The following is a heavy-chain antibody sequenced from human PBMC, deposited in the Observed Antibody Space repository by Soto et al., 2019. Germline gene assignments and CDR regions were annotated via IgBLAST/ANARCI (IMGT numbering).Heavy chain of an antibody. J-gene: IGHJ5*02. CDR2: INHTGGT. Sequence: QVHLQQWGAGLLKPSETLSLTCAVYGGSVNGYYWNWIRQPPGKGLEWIGEINHTGGTHYNPSLMSRVTTSVDTSQNKFSLRLSSVTAADTAIYYCATRITVFGLLIPPFDPCGQGTQVPVSS. D-gene: IGHD3-3*01. CDR3: ATRITVFGLLIPPFDP. V-gene: IGHV4-34*02. CDR1: GGSVNGYY.